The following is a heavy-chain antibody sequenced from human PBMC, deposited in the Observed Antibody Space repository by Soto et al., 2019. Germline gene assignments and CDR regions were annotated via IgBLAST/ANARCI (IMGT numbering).Heavy chain of an antibody. CDR1: GFTFSSYG. D-gene: IGHD3-16*02. Sequence: GGSLRLSCAASGFTFSSYGMHWVRQAPGKGLEWVAVIWYDGSNKYYADSVKGRFTISRDNSKNTVYLQMNSLRAEDTAVYYCARGGHNYDYIWGSYRLFDYWGQGTLVTVSS. V-gene: IGHV3-33*01. CDR2: IWYDGSNK. J-gene: IGHJ4*02. CDR3: ARGGHNYDYIWGSYRLFDY.